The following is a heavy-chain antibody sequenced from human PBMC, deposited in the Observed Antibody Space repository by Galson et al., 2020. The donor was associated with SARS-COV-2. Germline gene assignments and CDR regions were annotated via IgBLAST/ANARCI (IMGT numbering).Heavy chain of an antibody. Sequence: ASVKVSCKASGYTFTGYYIRWVRQAPGQGLEWMGWINPNNGGTSYALKFQGRVTMTRDTSINTVYLELSSLRSDDTAVYYCARDRGLLALSPDYWGQGTLVTVS. CDR2: INPNNGGT. V-gene: IGHV1-2*02. CDR1: GYTFTGYY. CDR3: ARDRGLLALSPDY. J-gene: IGHJ4*02. D-gene: IGHD3-10*01.